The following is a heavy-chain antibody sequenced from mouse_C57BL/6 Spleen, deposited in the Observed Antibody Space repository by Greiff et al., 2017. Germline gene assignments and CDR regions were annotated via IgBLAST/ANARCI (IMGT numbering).Heavy chain of an antibody. CDR2: IAPETGGT. CDR3: TRPFFFDY. CDR1: GYTFTDYE. J-gene: IGHJ2*01. Sequence: VQLQQSGAELVRPGASVTLSCKASGYTFTDYEMHWVKQTPVHGLEWIGAIAPETGGTAYNQKFTGKAILTADKSSSTAYMELRSLTSEDSAVYYCTRPFFFDYWGQGTTLTVSS. V-gene: IGHV1-15*01.